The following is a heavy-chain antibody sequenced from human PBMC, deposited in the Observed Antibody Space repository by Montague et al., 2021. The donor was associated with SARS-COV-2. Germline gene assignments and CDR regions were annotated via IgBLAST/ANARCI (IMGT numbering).Heavy chain of an antibody. CDR3: ARVEGVIGGITHFDY. D-gene: IGHD2-21*01. J-gene: IGHJ4*02. Sequence: SETLSLTCTVSGASMRSYYWTWVRQSPGKGLEWIGYTYYSGSTSXAPSLKSRLTMTVDMSANQVSLTLMSVTAADSAVYYCARVEGVIGGITHFDYWGRGFLVSVSS. V-gene: IGHV4-59*01. CDR1: GASMRSYY. CDR2: TYYSGST.